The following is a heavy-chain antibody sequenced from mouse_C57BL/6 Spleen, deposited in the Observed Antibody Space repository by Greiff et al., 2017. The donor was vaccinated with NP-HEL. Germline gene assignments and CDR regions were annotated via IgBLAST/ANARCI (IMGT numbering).Heavy chain of an antibody. Sequence: EVHLVESEGGLVQPGSSMKLSCTASGFTFSDYYMAWVRQVPEKGLEWVANINYDGSSTYYLDSLKSRFIISRDNAKNILYLQMSSLKSEDTATYYCARKRNDYDDYAMDYWGQGTSVTVSS. CDR1: GFTFSDYY. CDR3: ARKRNDYDDYAMDY. V-gene: IGHV5-16*01. D-gene: IGHD2-4*01. CDR2: INYDGSST. J-gene: IGHJ4*01.